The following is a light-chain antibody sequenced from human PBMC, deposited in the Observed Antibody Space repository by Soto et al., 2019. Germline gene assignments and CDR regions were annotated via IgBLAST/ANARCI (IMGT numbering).Light chain of an antibody. J-gene: IGLJ2*01. CDR2: DNN. V-gene: IGLV1-51*01. CDR1: SSNIETNF. Sequence: QSVLTQPPSVSAAPGQKVIISCSGSSSNIETNFVSWYQQLPGTAPKLLIFDNNKRPSGIPDRFSGSKSGTSATLGITRLQTGDEADYYCVTWDTSLTTTVLFGGGTKLTVL. CDR3: VTWDTSLTTTVL.